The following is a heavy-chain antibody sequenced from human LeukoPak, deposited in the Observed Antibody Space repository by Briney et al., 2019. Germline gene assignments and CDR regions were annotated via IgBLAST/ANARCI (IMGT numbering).Heavy chain of an antibody. V-gene: IGHV4-31*03. CDR3: ARNRDGYNSFDY. Sequence: ILSLTCTVSGGSINNGGYYWSWIRQHPGKVLEWIGYIYYSGSSYYNPSLRSRVTISVDTSKNHFSLKLSSVTAADTAVYYCARNRDGYNSFDYWGQGTLVTVSS. D-gene: IGHD5-24*01. J-gene: IGHJ4*02. CDR1: GGSINNGGYY. CDR2: IYYSGSS.